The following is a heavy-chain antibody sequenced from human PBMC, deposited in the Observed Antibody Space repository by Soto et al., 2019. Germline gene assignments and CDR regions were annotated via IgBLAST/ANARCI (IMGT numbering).Heavy chain of an antibody. D-gene: IGHD3-3*01. CDR2: INPSGGST. J-gene: IGHJ6*02. CDR1: GYTFTSYY. Sequence: ASVKVSCKASGYTFTSYYMHWVRQAPGQGLEWMGIINPSGGSTSYAQKFQGRVTMTRDTSTSTVYMELSSLRSEDTAVYYCARDQRGAPGTYYDFWSVQTMGSHYYYGMDVWGQGTTVTGSS. V-gene: IGHV1-46*01. CDR3: ARDQRGAPGTYYDFWSVQTMGSHYYYGMDV.